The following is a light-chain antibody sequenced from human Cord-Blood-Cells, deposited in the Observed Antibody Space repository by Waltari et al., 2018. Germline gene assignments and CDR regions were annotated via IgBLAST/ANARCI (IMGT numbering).Light chain of an antibody. CDR2: AAS. V-gene: IGKV1-39*01. CDR3: QQSYSTPYT. Sequence: DIQMTQSPPSLSASVGDRVTMTCRASQSISSYLNWYQQKPGKAPKLLIYAASRLQSGVPSRFSGSGSGTDFTLTISSLQPEDFATYYCQQSYSTPYTFGQGTKLEIK. CDR1: QSISSY. J-gene: IGKJ2*01.